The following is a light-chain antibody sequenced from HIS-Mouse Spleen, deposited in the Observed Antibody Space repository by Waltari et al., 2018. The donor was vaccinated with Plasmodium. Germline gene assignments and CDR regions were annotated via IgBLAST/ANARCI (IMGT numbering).Light chain of an antibody. CDR1: SSDVAGYNY. CDR3: CSYAGSYTYV. Sequence: QSALPQPRSVSGSPGQSVPIPCTGTSSDVAGYNYVPWYQQHPGKAPKLMIYDVSKRPSGVPDRFSGSKSGNTASLTISGLQAEDEADYYCCSYAGSYTYVFGTGTKVTVL. CDR2: DVS. J-gene: IGLJ1*01. V-gene: IGLV2-11*01.